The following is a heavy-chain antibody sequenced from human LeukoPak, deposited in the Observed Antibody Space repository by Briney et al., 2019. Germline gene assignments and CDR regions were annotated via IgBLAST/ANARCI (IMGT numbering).Heavy chain of an antibody. CDR1: GYTLTELS. J-gene: IGHJ4*02. D-gene: IGHD3-10*01. CDR2: FDPEDGET. V-gene: IGHV1-24*01. Sequence: ASVKVSCKVSGYTLTELSMHWVRQAPGKGLEWMGGFDPEDGETFYAQKFQGRVTMTEDTSTDTAYMELSSLRSEDTAVYYCATGNYYGSGSYYTLGYWGQGTLVTVSS. CDR3: ATGNYYGSGSYYTLGY.